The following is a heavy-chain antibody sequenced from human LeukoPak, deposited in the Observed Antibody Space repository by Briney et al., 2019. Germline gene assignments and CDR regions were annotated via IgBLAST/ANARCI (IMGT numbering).Heavy chain of an antibody. D-gene: IGHD2-2*03. J-gene: IGHJ6*03. CDR3: ATHGSAHYYMDV. CDR2: ISGSGGTT. Sequence: GGSLRLSCAASEFTFSSNAMSWVRQAPGKGLEWVSTISGSGGTTYYVDSVKGRFTISRDNFKNTLYLQMNSLRAEDTAVYYCATHGSAHYYMDVWGKGTTVTISS. CDR1: EFTFSSNA. V-gene: IGHV3-23*01.